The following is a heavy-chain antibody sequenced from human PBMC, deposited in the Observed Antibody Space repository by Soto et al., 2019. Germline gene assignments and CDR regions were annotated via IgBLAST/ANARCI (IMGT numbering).Heavy chain of an antibody. CDR1: GYTFTTYG. Sequence: QVQLVQSGAEVKTPGASVKVSCKASGYTFTTYGVSWVRQAPGHGLEWMGWISPYNGNTTYAQNFQCRVTMTTATPTRTGNKEPRSLRSDDTSKYNCERDLGGFCNDPGCYSREYWGRGTMVTVAA. D-gene: IGHD2-15*01. J-gene: IGHJ4*02. CDR2: ISPYNGNT. V-gene: IGHV1-18*01. CDR3: ERDLGGFCNDPGCYSREY.